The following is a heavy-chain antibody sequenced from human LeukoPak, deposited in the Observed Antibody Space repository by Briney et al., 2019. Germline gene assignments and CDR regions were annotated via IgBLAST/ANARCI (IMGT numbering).Heavy chain of an antibody. J-gene: IGHJ4*02. Sequence: SVKVSYKASGGTFSTYAITWVRQAPGQGLEWMGRIIPIVNIANCAQNFQGRVTITADKSTSTAYMELSSLRSEDTAVYYCARGYYYDSSGYSVTDYWGQGTLVTVSS. CDR1: GGTFSTYA. CDR3: ARGYYYDSSGYSVTDY. CDR2: IIPIVNIA. V-gene: IGHV1-69*04. D-gene: IGHD3-22*01.